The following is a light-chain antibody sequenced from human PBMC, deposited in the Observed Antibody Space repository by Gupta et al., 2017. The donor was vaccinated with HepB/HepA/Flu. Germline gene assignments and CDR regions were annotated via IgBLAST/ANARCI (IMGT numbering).Light chain of an antibody. V-gene: IGLV1-47*01. CDR3: AAWANSLSAEV. J-gene: IGLJ1*01. Sequence: QSVLTQPPSASGTPGQRLTISCSGSSSNVGRDNVYWYQQLPGTAPKLIIYKVYQRPSGVTDRFSGSKSGNSASLAIRGLRSEDEADYYRAAWANSLSAEVFGTGNWVTVL. CDR1: SSNVGRDN. CDR2: KVY.